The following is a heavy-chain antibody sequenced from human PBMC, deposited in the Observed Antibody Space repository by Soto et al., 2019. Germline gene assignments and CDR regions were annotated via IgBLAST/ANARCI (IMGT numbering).Heavy chain of an antibody. D-gene: IGHD3-22*01. V-gene: IGHV5-51*01. CDR2: IHPDDSDS. CDR1: GYSFARYW. J-gene: IGHJ5*02. Sequence: GESLKISCKVSGYSFARYWIAWVRQMPGKGLEWMGIIHPDDSDSRYSPAFQGQVTISADKSLTTAYLQWSSLRASDTAMYYCARVRDSTIFDPWGQGTLVTVSS. CDR3: ARVRDSTIFDP.